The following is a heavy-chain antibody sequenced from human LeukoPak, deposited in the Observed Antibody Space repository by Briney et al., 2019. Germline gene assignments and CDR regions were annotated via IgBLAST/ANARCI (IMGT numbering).Heavy chain of an antibody. CDR1: DFSLSTSGLG. CDR2: YYWDVDN. Sequence: SSPTLVKPTQTPTQTCTFSDFSLSTSGLGVGWIRQPPGNALEWLALYYWDVDNRYSTSLNSRLTITKDHAKNPVVLTLTNMDPVDTATYYCAHRASHYVSSGSFFDYWGQGTLVTVSS. CDR3: AHRASHYVSSGSFFDY. V-gene: IGHV2-5*02. D-gene: IGHD3-22*01. J-gene: IGHJ4*02.